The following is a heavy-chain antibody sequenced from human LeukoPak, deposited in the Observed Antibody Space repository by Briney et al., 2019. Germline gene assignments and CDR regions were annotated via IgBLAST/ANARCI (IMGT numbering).Heavy chain of an antibody. V-gene: IGHV3-49*03. CDR1: GLTFGVYV. J-gene: IGHJ4*02. CDR2: IRGKAYGGTT. Sequence: PGGSLRLSCTPSGLTFGVYVMSCFRQAPGKGREWVGFIRGKAYGGTTEYAASVKGRFTISRDDSKSIAYLQMNSLKTEDTAVYYCTRVASGYAYEYYYFDYWGQGTLVTVSS. D-gene: IGHD5-12*01. CDR3: TRVASGYAYEYYYFDY.